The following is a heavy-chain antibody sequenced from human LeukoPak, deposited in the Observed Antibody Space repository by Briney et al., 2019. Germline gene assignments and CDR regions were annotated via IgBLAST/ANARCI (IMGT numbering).Heavy chain of an antibody. CDR1: GGSISSGDYY. CDR3: AREEAVAGKNDAFDI. V-gene: IGHV4-30-4*01. J-gene: IGHJ3*02. D-gene: IGHD6-19*01. CDR2: IYYSGST. Sequence: PSETLSLTCTVSGGSISSGDYYWSWIRQPPGKGLEWIGYIYYSGSTYYNPSLKSRVTISVDTSKNQFSLKLSSVTAADAAVYYCAREEAVAGKNDAFDIWGQGTMVTVSS.